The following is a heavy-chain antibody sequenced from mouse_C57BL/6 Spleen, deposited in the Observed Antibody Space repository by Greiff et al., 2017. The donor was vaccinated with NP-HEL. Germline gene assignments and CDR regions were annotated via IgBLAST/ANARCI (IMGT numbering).Heavy chain of an antibody. Sequence: EVKVEESGGGLVQPGGSMKLSCAASGFTFSDAWMDWVRQSPEKGLEWVAEIRNKANNHATYYAESVKGRFTISRDDSKSSVYLHMNSLIAEDTGIYYCTRGDYGNYDVYYAMDYWGQGTSVTVSS. J-gene: IGHJ4*01. V-gene: IGHV6-6*01. CDR3: TRGDYGNYDVYYAMDY. D-gene: IGHD2-1*01. CDR1: GFTFSDAW. CDR2: IRNKANNHAT.